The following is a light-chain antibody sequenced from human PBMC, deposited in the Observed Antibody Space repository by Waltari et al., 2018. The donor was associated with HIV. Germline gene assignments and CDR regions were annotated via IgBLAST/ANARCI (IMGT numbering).Light chain of an antibody. CDR2: KAS. V-gene: IGKV1-5*03. Sequence: DIQMTQSPSTLSASVGDRVTITCRASQSISGGLARYQKRPGQAPKLLIYKASSLESGVPSRFSGSESGTEFTLAISSLQPDDFATYYCQQYDTYPLTFGGGTKVEIK. CDR3: QQYDTYPLT. CDR1: QSISGG. J-gene: IGKJ4*01.